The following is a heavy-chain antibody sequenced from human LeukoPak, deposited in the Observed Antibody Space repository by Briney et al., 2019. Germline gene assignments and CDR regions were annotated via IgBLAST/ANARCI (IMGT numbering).Heavy chain of an antibody. D-gene: IGHD3-3*02. CDR3: VRHDIFIPL. CDR1: GFTFTNYA. V-gene: IGHV3-23*01. CDR2: ISDTYGTT. Sequence: GGSLRLSCAASGFTFTNYAMTWVRQAPGKGLEWVSSISDTYGTTYYTDSVKGRCTISRDNSKNTVYLQLNNLRAEDTAIYFCVRHDIFIPLWGQETRVTFSS. J-gene: IGHJ4*02.